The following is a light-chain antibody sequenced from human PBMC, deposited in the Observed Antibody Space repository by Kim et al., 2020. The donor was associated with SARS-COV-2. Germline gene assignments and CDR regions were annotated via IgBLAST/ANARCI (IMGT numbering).Light chain of an antibody. J-gene: IGLJ2*01. Sequence: SSELTQDPAVSVALGQTVRITCQGDSLRRYFASWYQQKPGQAPVLVIYGYNNRPSGIPDRFSGSTSGNTAALTITGARAEDEADYYCDSRDSGGNHVVFG. V-gene: IGLV3-19*01. CDR1: SLRRYF. CDR2: GYN. CDR3: DSRDSGGNHVV.